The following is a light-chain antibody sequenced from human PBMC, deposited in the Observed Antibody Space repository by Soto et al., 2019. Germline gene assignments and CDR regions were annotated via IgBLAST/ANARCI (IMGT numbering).Light chain of an antibody. CDR2: ATS. CDR1: QSISSY. J-gene: IGKJ4*01. V-gene: IGKV1-39*01. Sequence: DIQMTQSPSSLSASVGDRVTITCRASQSISSYLYWYQQKPGKAPKLLIYATSSLQSGVPSRFSGSGSGTDFTLTISSLQPEDFATYYCQQIYNSPLTFGGGTKVEL. CDR3: QQIYNSPLT.